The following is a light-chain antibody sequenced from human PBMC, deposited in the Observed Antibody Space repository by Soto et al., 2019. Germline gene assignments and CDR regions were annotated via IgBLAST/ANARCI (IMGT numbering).Light chain of an antibody. J-gene: IGLJ2*01. V-gene: IGLV1-44*01. CDR1: YSNIGIND. CDR3: AAWDDSLNGPA. Sequence: QPVLTQPPSASGTPGQRVTVSCSGTYSNIGINDVHWYRQLSGTAPQILIYDTSQRATGVPDRFSGSRSGTSASLVLSGLQTEDEADYHCAAWDDSLNGPAFGGGTKLTVL. CDR2: DTS.